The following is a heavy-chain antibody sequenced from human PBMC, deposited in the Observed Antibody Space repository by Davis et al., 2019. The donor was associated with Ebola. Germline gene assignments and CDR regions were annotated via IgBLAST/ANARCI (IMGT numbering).Heavy chain of an antibody. CDR1: GFTFSSYS. Sequence: GESLKISCAASGFTFSSYSMNWVRQAPGKGLEWVSSISSSSSYIYYADSVKGRFTISRDNAKNSLYLQMNSLRAEDTAVYYCARSKVTTFWYYGMDVWGQGTTVTVSS. V-gene: IGHV3-21*01. CDR2: ISSSSSYI. D-gene: IGHD4-17*01. J-gene: IGHJ6*02. CDR3: ARSKVTTFWYYGMDV.